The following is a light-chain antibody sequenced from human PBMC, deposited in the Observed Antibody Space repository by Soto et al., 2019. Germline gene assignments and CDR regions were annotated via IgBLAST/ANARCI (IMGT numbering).Light chain of an antibody. J-gene: IGKJ4*02. CDR2: GAS. Sequence: ELVVTQSPGTLSLSPGERATLSCRASQTVNNNYLAWYQQIPGQAPRLLISGASVWATGTPDRFSGSASRADFTLPISRLEPEDFAVYYCQQYGSSPLKFCGGTKGDI. V-gene: IGKV3-20*01. CDR3: QQYGSSPLK. CDR1: QTVNNNY.